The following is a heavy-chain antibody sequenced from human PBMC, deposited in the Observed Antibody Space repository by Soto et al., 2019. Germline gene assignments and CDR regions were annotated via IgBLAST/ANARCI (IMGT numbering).Heavy chain of an antibody. D-gene: IGHD6-13*01. CDR3: VRRHVSATGIDWFDP. CDR2: LNAANRHP. Sequence: GASVKVSCKASGYTFTSYGIHWVRQAPGQRLEWMGWLNAANRHPKYSPKFQGRVTITRDTSASTAYMELSSLRSEDTAVYYCVRRHVSATGIDWFDPWGQGTLVTVSS. V-gene: IGHV1-3*01. J-gene: IGHJ5*02. CDR1: GYTFTSYG.